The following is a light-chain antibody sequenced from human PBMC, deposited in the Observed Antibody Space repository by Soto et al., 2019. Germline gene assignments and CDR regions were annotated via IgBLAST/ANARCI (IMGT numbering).Light chain of an antibody. V-gene: IGKV1-8*01. J-gene: IGKJ1*01. Sequence: AIRMTQSPSSLSASTGARVTITCRASQGISSYLAWYQQKPGKDPKLLIYAASTLQSGVPSRLSGSGSGTDFTLTFSCLQFEDFATDDCQQYYSYPLTFGQGTKVEIK. CDR3: QQYYSYPLT. CDR2: AAS. CDR1: QGISSY.